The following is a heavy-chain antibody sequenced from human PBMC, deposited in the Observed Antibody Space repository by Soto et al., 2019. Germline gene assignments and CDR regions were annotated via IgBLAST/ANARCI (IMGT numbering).Heavy chain of an antibody. CDR3: AGNRGKYCSSTSCFGPIDY. CDR1: GFTVSSNY. D-gene: IGHD2-2*01. Sequence: PGGSLRLSCAASGFTVSSNYMSWVRQAPGKGLEWVSVIYSGGSTYYADSVKGRFTISRDNSKNTLYLQMNSLRAEDTAVYYCAGNRGKYCSSTSCFGPIDYWGQGTLVTVSS. V-gene: IGHV3-53*01. CDR2: IYSGGST. J-gene: IGHJ4*02.